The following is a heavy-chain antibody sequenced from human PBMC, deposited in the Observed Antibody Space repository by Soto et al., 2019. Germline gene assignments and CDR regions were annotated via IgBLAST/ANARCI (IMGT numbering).Heavy chain of an antibody. Sequence: PGESLKISCKGSGYSFTSYWIGWVRQMPGKGLEWMGIIYPGDSDTRYSPSFQGQVTISADKSISTAYLQWSSLKASDTAMYYCASRYCSSTSCPPGYGMDVWGQGTTVTVSS. CDR2: IYPGDSDT. J-gene: IGHJ6*02. V-gene: IGHV5-51*01. CDR1: GYSFTSYW. D-gene: IGHD2-2*01. CDR3: ASRYCSSTSCPPGYGMDV.